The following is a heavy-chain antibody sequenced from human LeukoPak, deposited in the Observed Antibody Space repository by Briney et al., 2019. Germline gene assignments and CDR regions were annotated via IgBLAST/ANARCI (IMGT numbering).Heavy chain of an antibody. CDR2: IYTSGST. CDR3: ARDRENVSGSYYYYYMDV. Sequence: PSETLSLTCTVSGGSISSGSYYWSWIRQPAGKGLEWIGRIYTSGSTNHNPSLKSRVTISVDTSKNQFSLKLSSVTAADTAVYYCARDRENVSGSYYYYYMDVWGKGTTVTISS. D-gene: IGHD1-26*01. J-gene: IGHJ6*03. V-gene: IGHV4-61*02. CDR1: GGSISSGSYY.